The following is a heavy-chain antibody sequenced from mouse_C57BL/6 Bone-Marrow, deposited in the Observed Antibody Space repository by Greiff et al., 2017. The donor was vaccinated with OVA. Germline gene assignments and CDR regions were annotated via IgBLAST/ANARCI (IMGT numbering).Heavy chain of an antibody. V-gene: IGHV14-4*01. D-gene: IGHD2-1*01. CDR2: IDPENGDT. J-gene: IGHJ2*01. CDR3: TTSIYYGNY. CDR1: GFNIKDDY. Sequence: VQLQQSGAELVRPGASVKLSCTASGFNIKDDYMHWVKQRPEQGLEWIGWIDPENGDTEYASKFQGKATITADTSSNTAYLQLSSLTSEDTAVYYCTTSIYYGNYWGQGTTLTVSS.